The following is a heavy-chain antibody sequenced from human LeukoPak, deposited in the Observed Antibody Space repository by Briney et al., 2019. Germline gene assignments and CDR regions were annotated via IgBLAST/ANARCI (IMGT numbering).Heavy chain of an antibody. V-gene: IGHV1-69*01. CDR1: GGTFSSYA. D-gene: IGHD2-2*01. CDR3: ARGAVVVPAATGYYYYGMDV. Sequence: GASVKVSCKASGGTFSSYAISWVRQAPGQGLEWMGGIIPIFGTANYAQKFQGRVTITADESTSTAYMELSSLRSKDTAVYYCARGAVVVPAATGYYYYGMDVWGQGTTVTVSS. J-gene: IGHJ6*02. CDR2: IIPIFGTA.